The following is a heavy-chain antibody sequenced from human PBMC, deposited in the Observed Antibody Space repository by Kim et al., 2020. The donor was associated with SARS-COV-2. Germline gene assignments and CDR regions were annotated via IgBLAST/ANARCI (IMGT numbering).Heavy chain of an antibody. V-gene: IGHV3-74*01. CDR3: ARDLADNDFWSGYHGFFGMDV. Sequence: GGSLRLSCAASGFTFSRYWMYWVRQAPGKGLVWVSRINSDGSSTSYADSVKGRFTISRDNAKNTRYLQMNSLSAEETAMYYCARDLADNDFWSGYHGFFGMDVWGQGTTVTVSS. CDR2: INSDGSST. D-gene: IGHD3-3*01. CDR1: GFTFSRYW. J-gene: IGHJ6*02.